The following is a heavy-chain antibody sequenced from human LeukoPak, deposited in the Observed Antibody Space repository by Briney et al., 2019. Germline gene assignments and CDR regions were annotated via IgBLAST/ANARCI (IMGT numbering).Heavy chain of an antibody. CDR3: ARAGGYGDYKDPRDAFDI. Sequence: SVKVSCKASGYTFTGYYMHWVRQAPGQGLEWMGRIIPILGIANYAQKFQGRVTITADKSTSTAYMELSSLRSEDTAVYYCARAGGYGDYKDPRDAFDIWGQGTMVTVSS. CDR2: IIPILGIA. D-gene: IGHD4-17*01. V-gene: IGHV1-69*04. CDR1: GYTFTGYY. J-gene: IGHJ3*02.